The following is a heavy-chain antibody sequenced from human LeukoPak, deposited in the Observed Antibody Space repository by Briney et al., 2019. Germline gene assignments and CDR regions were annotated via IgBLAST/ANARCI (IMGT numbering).Heavy chain of an antibody. CDR1: GFTFSLYG. CDR3: VATVTILDY. Sequence: HVSSLTLSCAASGFTFSLYGMHWVRQAPGKGREWVAVISYEGSNNYHADSVKGRFTITSNNSKNTLYLHMSSLRAEVTAVYYCVATVTILDYWGEGTLVTVSS. V-gene: IGHV3-30*03. D-gene: IGHD4-17*01. J-gene: IGHJ4*02. CDR2: ISYEGSNN.